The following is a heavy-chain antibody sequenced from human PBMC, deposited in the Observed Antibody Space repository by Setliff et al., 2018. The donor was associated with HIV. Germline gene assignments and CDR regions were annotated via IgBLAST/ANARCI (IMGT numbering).Heavy chain of an antibody. Sequence: ASVKVSCKASGYTFTTYSLHWVRQAPGQSLEWMGWINVGNGDTKYSRELQGRIIITRDTSANTAYMELSSLRFDDTAVYFCARGALLAAFDFDHWGHGTLVTVSS. V-gene: IGHV1-3*01. D-gene: IGHD3-10*01. CDR3: ARGALLAAFDFDH. CDR2: INVGNGDT. CDR1: GYTFTTYS. J-gene: IGHJ4*01.